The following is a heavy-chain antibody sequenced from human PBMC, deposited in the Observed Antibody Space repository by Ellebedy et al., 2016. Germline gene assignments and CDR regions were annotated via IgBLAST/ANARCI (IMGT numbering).Heavy chain of an antibody. D-gene: IGHD3-22*01. Sequence: GESLKISCGASGVTFKNYAMGWVRQAPGKGLEWVSAISPSGDRTYYADSVMGRFTISRDNSWGTMSLQMTSLRAEDTAVYYCVTEYDNTGYQGYWGQGRLVTVSS. J-gene: IGHJ4*02. V-gene: IGHV3-23*01. CDR3: VTEYDNTGYQGY. CDR2: ISPSGDRT. CDR1: GVTFKNYA.